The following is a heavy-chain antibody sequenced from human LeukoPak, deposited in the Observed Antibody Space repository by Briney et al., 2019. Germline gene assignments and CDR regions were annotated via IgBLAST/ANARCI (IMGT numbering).Heavy chain of an antibody. J-gene: IGHJ3*02. CDR2: IYNSGST. V-gene: IGHV4-59*08. CDR1: GGSISSYY. Sequence: SETLSLTCTVSGGSISSYYWSWIRQPPGKGLECIGYIYNSGSTSYNPSLKSRVSISVDTSKNQFSLKLSSVTAADTAVYYCARSAIDAFDIWGQRTIVTVSS. D-gene: IGHD6-25*01. CDR3: ARSAIDAFDI.